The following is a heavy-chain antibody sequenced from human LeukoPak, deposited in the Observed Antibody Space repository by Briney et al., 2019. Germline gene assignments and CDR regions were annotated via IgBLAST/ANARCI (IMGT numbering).Heavy chain of an antibody. CDR1: GYTFTGYY. J-gene: IGHJ4*02. CDR3: ARVFGDYYFDY. CDR2: INPNSGGT. D-gene: IGHD3-16*01. Sequence: ASGTVSCKASGYTFTGYYMHWVRQAPGQGLEWMGWINPNSGGTNYAQKFQGRVTMTRDTSISTAYMELSRLRSDDTAVYYCARVFGDYYFDYWGQGTLVTVSS. V-gene: IGHV1-2*02.